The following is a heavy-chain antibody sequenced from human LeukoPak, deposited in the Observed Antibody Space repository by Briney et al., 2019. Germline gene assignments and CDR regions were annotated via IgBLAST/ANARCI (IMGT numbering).Heavy chain of an antibody. V-gene: IGHV3-48*01. Sequence: PGGSLRLSCAASGFTFSSYSMNWVRQAPGKGLEWVSYISSSSSTIYYADSVKGRFTISRDNAKNSLYLQMNSLRAEDTAVYYCARETDEYSSSPWFDPWGQGTLVTVSS. CDR3: ARETDEYSSSPWFDP. D-gene: IGHD6-6*01. CDR1: GFTFSSYS. J-gene: IGHJ5*02. CDR2: ISSSSSTI.